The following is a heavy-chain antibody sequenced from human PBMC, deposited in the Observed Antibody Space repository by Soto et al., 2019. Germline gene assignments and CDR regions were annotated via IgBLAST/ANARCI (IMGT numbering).Heavy chain of an antibody. V-gene: IGHV3-15*01. Sequence: GGSLRLSCAASGFTFSNAWMSWVRQAPGKGLEWVGRIKSKTDGGTTDYAAPVKGRFTISRDDSKNTLYLQMNSLKTEDTAVYYCTTDPMTTVTMDFGYWGQGTLVTVSS. CDR1: GFTFSNAW. J-gene: IGHJ4*02. CDR2: IKSKTDGGTT. CDR3: TTDPMTTVTMDFGY. D-gene: IGHD4-17*01.